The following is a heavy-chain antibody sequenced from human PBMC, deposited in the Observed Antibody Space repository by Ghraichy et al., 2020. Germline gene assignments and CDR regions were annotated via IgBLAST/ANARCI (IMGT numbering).Heavy chain of an antibody. CDR2: IYHSGST. CDR1: GGSISSGGYS. Sequence: SETLSLICAVSGGSISSGGYSWSWIRQPPGKGLEWIGYIYHSGSTYYNPSLKSRVTISLDRSKNQFSLKLSSVTAADTAVYYCASHDYGDYTFDYWGQGTLVTVSS. V-gene: IGHV4-30-2*01. CDR3: ASHDYGDYTFDY. D-gene: IGHD4-17*01. J-gene: IGHJ4*02.